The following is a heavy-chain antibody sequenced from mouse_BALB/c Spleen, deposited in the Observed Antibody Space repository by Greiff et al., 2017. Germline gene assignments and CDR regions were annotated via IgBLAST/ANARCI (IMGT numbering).Heavy chain of an antibody. V-gene: IGHV5-17*02. Sequence: EVQLVESGGGLVQPGGSRKLSCAASGFTFSSFGMHWVRQAPEKGLEWVAYISSGSSTIYYADTVKGRFTISRDNPKNTLFLQMTSLRSEDTAMYYCARCYGSSYYYAMDYWGQGTSVTVSS. CDR3: ARCYGSSYYYAMDY. CDR1: GFTFSSFG. CDR2: ISSGSSTI. D-gene: IGHD1-1*01. J-gene: IGHJ4*01.